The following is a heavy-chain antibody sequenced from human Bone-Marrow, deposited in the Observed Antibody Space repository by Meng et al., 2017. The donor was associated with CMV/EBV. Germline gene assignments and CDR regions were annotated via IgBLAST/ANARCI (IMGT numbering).Heavy chain of an antibody. CDR2: IIPIFGTA. J-gene: IGHJ5*02. CDR3: ARDIHYDFCSGYYSNWFDP. CDR1: GGTFSSYA. Sequence: SVKVSCKASGGTFSSYAISWVRQAPGQGLEWMGGIIPIFGTANYAQKFQGRVTITTDESTSTAYMELSSLRSEDTAVYYCARDIHYDFCSGYYSNWFDPWGQGTLVTVSS. V-gene: IGHV1-69*05. D-gene: IGHD3-3*01.